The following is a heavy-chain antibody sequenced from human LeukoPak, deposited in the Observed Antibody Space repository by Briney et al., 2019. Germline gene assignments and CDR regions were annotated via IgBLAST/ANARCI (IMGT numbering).Heavy chain of an antibody. CDR3: ARGFAAGLGPFDY. CDR1: GFTFSSYS. CDR2: ISGSGGST. V-gene: IGHV3-21*01. D-gene: IGHD6-13*01. Sequence: GGSLRLSCAASGFTFSSYSMNWVRQAPGKGLEWVSAISGSGGSTYYADSVKGRFTISRDNAKNSLYLQMNSLRAADTAVYYCARGFAAGLGPFDYWGQGTLVTVSS. J-gene: IGHJ4*02.